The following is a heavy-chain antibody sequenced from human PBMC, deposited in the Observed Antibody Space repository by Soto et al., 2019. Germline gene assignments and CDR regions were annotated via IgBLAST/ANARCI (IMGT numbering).Heavy chain of an antibody. J-gene: IGHJ6*03. D-gene: IGHD2-15*01. CDR1: GYTFTGYY. CDR3: ARGATENRYYMDV. V-gene: IGHV1-2*04. CDR2: INPNSGGT. Sequence: QVQLVQSGAEVKKPGASVKVSCKASGYTFTGYYMHWVRQAPGQGLEWMGWINPNSGGTNYAQKLQGWVTMTRDTSISTAYMELSRLRSDDTAVYYCARGATENRYYMDVWGKGTTVTVSS.